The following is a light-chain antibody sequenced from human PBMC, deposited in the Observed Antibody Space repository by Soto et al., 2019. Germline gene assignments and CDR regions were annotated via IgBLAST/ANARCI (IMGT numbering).Light chain of an antibody. J-gene: IGLJ1*01. Sequence: QSALTQHASVSGSPGQSINISCTGTSSDVGGYNYVSWYQQHPGKAPKLIIYDITNRPSGVSDRFSGSKSGNTASLTSSGLVTEDGTDYYCSSYTSSRSPFVFVTGTKLTVL. CDR3: SSYTSSRSPFV. V-gene: IGLV2-14*03. CDR2: DIT. CDR1: SSDVGGYNY.